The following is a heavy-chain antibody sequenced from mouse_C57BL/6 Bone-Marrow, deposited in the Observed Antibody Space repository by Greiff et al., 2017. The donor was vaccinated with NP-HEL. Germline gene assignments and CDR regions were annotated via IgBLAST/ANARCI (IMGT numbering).Heavy chain of an antibody. CDR3: TRGTDWDGYYAMDY. D-gene: IGHD4-1*01. V-gene: IGHV5-9-1*02. CDR1: RFTFSSYA. Sequence: EVKLMESGEGLVKPGGSLKLSCAASRFTFSSYAMSWVRQTPEKRLEWVAYISSGGDYIYYADTVKGRFTISRDNARNTLYLQMSSLKSEDTAMYYCTRGTDWDGYYAMDYWGQGTSVTVSS. J-gene: IGHJ4*01. CDR2: ISSGGDYI.